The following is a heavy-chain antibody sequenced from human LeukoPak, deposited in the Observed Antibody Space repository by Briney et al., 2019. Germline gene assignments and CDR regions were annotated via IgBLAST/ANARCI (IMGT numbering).Heavy chain of an antibody. CDR3: ARGARGGYSYEQLGIDY. J-gene: IGHJ4*02. V-gene: IGHV4-34*01. CDR1: GVSFSGYY. CDR2: INYSGST. D-gene: IGHD2-21*01. Sequence: SETLSLTCAVYGVSFSGYYWSWIRQPPGKGLEWMGEINYSGSTNYNPSLKSRVTISVDTYKNQFSLKQSSVTAADTAVYDGARGARGGYSYEQLGIDYWGQGTLVTVSS.